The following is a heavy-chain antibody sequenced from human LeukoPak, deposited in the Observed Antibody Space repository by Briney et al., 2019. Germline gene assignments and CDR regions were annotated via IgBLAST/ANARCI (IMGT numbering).Heavy chain of an antibody. Sequence: GASVKVSCKASGYTFTSYYMHWVRPAPGQGLEWMGIINPSGGSTSYAQKFQGRVTMTRDTSTSTVYMELSSLRSEDTAVYYCGTARGITGIAWGQGTLVSVSS. J-gene: IGHJ4*02. D-gene: IGHD1-20*01. CDR2: INPSGGST. V-gene: IGHV1-46*01. CDR1: GYTFTSYY. CDR3: GTARGITGIA.